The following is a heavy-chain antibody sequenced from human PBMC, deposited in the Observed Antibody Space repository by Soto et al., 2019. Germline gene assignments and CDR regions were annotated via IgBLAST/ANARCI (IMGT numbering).Heavy chain of an antibody. V-gene: IGHV3-30*18. D-gene: IGHD5-12*01. J-gene: IGHJ4*02. CDR3: AKARGYPVC. CDR1: GFTFSSYG. Sequence: QVQLVESGEGVVQPGRSLRLFCAASGFTFSSYGMHWVRQAPGKGLEWVAVISYDGSNKYYADSVKGRFTISRDNSKNTLYLQMNSLRAEDTAVYYCAKARGYPVCWGQGTLVTVSS. CDR2: ISYDGSNK.